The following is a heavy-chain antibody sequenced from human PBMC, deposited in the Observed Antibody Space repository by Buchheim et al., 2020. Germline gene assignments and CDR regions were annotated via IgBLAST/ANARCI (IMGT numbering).Heavy chain of an antibody. V-gene: IGHV3-7*01. Sequence: EVQLVESGGGLVQPGGSLRLSCAASGSTFSASWMDWVRQAPGKGLEWVAFINPDGSRKDPVDSVKGRFTISRDNATNSLFLQMNSLRAEDTGVYYCARDSGYGTFDYWGQGTL. CDR3: ARDSGYGTFDY. J-gene: IGHJ4*02. CDR1: GSTFSASW. CDR2: INPDGSRK. D-gene: IGHD1-1*01.